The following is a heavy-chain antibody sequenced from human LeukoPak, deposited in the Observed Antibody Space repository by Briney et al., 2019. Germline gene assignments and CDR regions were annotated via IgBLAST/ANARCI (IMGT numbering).Heavy chain of an antibody. Sequence: PSETLSLTCTVSGGSISSYYWSWIRQPPGKGLEWIGYIYYSGSTNYNPSLKSRVAISVDTSKNQFSLKLSSVTAADTAVYYCARVLGGYFDYWGQGTLVTVSS. CDR1: GGSISSYY. J-gene: IGHJ4*02. V-gene: IGHV4-59*01. CDR2: IYYSGST. D-gene: IGHD2-15*01. CDR3: ARVLGGYFDY.